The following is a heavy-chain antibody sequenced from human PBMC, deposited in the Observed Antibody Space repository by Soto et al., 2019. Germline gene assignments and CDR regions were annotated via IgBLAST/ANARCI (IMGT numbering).Heavy chain of an antibody. V-gene: IGHV3-23*01. CDR2: TSGSGGST. D-gene: IGHD2-2*01. J-gene: IGHJ4*02. CDR3: ANSNIVVVPAQPG. Sequence: GVLTLSCAASGFTFINYAMCWVRQTPGKGLEWFSATSGSGGSTYYADSVKGRFTISRDNSKNTLYLQMDSLRAEDTAVYYCANSNIVVVPAQPGWGQGTLVTVSS. CDR1: GFTFINYA.